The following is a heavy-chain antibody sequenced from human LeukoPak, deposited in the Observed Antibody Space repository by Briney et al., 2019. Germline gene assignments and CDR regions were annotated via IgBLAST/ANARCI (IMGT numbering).Heavy chain of an antibody. CDR3: ARVYCSGGSCAFDY. Sequence: PSETLSLTCTVSGGSISSYYWSWIRQPPGKGLEWIGYIYYSGSTNYNPSLKSRVTISVDTSKNQFSLELSSVTAADTAVYYCARVYCSGGSCAFDYWGQGTLVTVSS. J-gene: IGHJ4*02. CDR1: GGSISSYY. D-gene: IGHD2-15*01. CDR2: IYYSGST. V-gene: IGHV4-59*01.